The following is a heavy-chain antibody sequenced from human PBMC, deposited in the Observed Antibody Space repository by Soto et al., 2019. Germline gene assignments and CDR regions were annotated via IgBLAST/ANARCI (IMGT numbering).Heavy chain of an antibody. D-gene: IGHD2-21*02. V-gene: IGHV1-46*01. CDR3: ARGGPVVVVTAALDY. CDR2: VNPSGGHT. J-gene: IGHJ4*02. Sequence: QVQLMQSGAEVKKPGASVKVSCKASGDTFTDYYIHWVRQAPGQGLEWMGTVNPSGGHTTYAQHFLGRVTMTRDTSPSTLYRELTRLTSDDTAIYYCARGGPVVVVTAALDYWGQGTLVTVSS. CDR1: GDTFTDYY.